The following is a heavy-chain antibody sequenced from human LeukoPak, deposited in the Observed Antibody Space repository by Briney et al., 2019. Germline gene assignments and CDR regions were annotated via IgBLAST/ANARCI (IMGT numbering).Heavy chain of an antibody. CDR1: GYTFTSYD. Sequence: ASVKVSCKASGYTFTSYDINWVRQATGQGLEWMGWMNPNSGNTGYAQKFQGRVTMTRNTSISTAYMELSSLRSEDTAVYYCARGVSAALRGYYYYYMDAWGKGTTVTVSS. D-gene: IGHD2-2*01. J-gene: IGHJ6*03. CDR3: ARGVSAALRGYYYYYMDA. V-gene: IGHV1-8*01. CDR2: MNPNSGNT.